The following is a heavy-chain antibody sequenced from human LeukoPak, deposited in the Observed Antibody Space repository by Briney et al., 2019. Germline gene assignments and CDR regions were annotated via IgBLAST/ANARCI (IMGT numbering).Heavy chain of an antibody. Sequence: ASVKVSCTASGYTFTIYDIHWVRQASGQGLEWMGWMNPNSGNAGYAPKFQDRVTMTRNTSISTAYMELSSLRSDDAAVYYCARRVVAAAGTSFDLWGQGTLVTVSS. V-gene: IGHV1-8*01. J-gene: IGHJ5*02. CDR3: ARRVVAAAGTSFDL. CDR2: MNPNSGNA. CDR1: GYTFTIYD. D-gene: IGHD6-13*01.